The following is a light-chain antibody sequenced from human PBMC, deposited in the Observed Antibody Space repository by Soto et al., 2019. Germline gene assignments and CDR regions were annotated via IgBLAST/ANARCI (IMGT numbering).Light chain of an antibody. CDR1: QSISSY. J-gene: IGKJ1*01. CDR2: AAS. CDR3: QQSYSTPT. Sequence: DIQMTQSPSSLSASVGDRVTITCRASQSISSYLNWYQQKPGKAPKLLIYAASSLQSGVPSRFSCSGSGTEFTLTISSLQPEDFATYYCQQSYSTPTVGQGTKVDIK. V-gene: IGKV1-39*01.